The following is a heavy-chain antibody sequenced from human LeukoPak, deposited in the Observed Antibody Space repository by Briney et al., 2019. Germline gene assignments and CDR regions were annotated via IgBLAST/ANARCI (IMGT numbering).Heavy chain of an antibody. CDR2: INPNSGGT. J-gene: IGHJ4*02. CDR1: GYTFTGYY. V-gene: IGHV1-2*02. Sequence: ASVKVSCKASGYTFTGYYMHWVRQAPGQGLEWVGWINPNSGGTNYAEKFQGRVTMTRDTSISTAYMELSRLRSDDTAVYYCARVRTVVVPAADNFDYWGQGTLVTVSS. D-gene: IGHD2-2*01. CDR3: ARVRTVVVPAADNFDY.